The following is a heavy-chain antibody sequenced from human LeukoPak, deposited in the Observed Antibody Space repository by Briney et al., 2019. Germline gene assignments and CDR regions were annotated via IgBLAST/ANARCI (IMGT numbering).Heavy chain of an antibody. Sequence: GESLKISCKGSGYRFTSHWIGWVRQMPGKGLECMGIIYPGDSDTRYNPSFQGQVTISADKSISTAYLQWSSLKASDTAMYYCASLSVTGVGAGSFDYWGQGTLVTVSS. J-gene: IGHJ4*02. D-gene: IGHD1-26*01. CDR2: IYPGDSDT. CDR3: ASLSVTGVGAGSFDY. V-gene: IGHV5-51*01. CDR1: GYRFTSHW.